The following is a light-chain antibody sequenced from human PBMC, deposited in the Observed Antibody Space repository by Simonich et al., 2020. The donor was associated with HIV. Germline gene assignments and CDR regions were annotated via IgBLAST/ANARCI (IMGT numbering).Light chain of an antibody. CDR1: QSISNW. V-gene: IGKV1-5*03. CDR2: KAS. CDR3: QQYNSYPVT. J-gene: IGKJ1*01. Sequence: DIQMTQSPSTLSASVGDRVTTTCRASQSISNWLAWYQQKPGKAPKLLIYKASSLESGGPSRFSGSGSGTEFTLTISSLQPDDFATYYCQQYNSYPVTFGQGTKVEIK.